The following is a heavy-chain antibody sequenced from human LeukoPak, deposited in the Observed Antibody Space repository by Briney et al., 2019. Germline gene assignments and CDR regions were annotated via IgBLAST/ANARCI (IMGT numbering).Heavy chain of an antibody. Sequence: SETLSLTCTVSGGSISSGDYYWSWIRQPPGKGLDWIGYIGYTGDTYYNPSLRSRATISKDTSKTQFSLTLNSLTAADTAVYYCARVAAATTNPRFDFWGQGTLVTVSS. CDR2: IGYTGDT. J-gene: IGHJ4*02. D-gene: IGHD1-1*01. V-gene: IGHV4-30-4*01. CDR1: GGSISSGDYY. CDR3: ARVAAATTNPRFDF.